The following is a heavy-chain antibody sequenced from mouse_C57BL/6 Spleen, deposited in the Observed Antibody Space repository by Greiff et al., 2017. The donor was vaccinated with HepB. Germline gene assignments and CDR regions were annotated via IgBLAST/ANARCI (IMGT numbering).Heavy chain of an antibody. CDR2: IRNKANGYTT. J-gene: IGHJ2*01. CDR3: ARSGRVGRQGYFDY. D-gene: IGHD4-1*01. CDR1: GFTFTDYY. Sequence: EVKLVESGGGLVQPGGSLSLSCAASGFTFTDYYMSWVRQPPWKALEWLGFIRNKANGYTTEYSASVKGRFTISRDNSQSILYLQMNALRAEDSATYYCARSGRVGRQGYFDYWGQGTTLTVSS. V-gene: IGHV7-3*01.